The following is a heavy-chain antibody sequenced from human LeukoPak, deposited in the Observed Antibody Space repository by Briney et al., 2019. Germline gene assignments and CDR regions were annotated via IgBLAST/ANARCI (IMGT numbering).Heavy chain of an antibody. J-gene: IGHJ4*02. V-gene: IGHV4-4*07. D-gene: IGHD3-22*01. CDR3: ARDISYDSSGYSDY. CDR1: GGSISSYY. Sequence: SETLSLTCTVSGGSISSYYWSWIRRPAGKGLEWIGRIYTSGSTNYNPSLKSRVTMSVDTSKNQFSLKLSSVTAADTAVYYCARDISYDSSGYSDYWGQGTLVTVSS. CDR2: IYTSGST.